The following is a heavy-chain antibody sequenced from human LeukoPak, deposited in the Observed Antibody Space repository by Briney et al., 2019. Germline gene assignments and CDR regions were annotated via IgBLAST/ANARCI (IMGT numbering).Heavy chain of an antibody. CDR3: ARGVPTNYDFWSGYYAFWFDP. Sequence: SETLSLTCTVSGGSISGDYWSWIRQPPGKGLEWIGEINHSESTNYNPSLKSRVTISVDTSKNQFSLKLSSVTAADTAVYYCARGVPTNYDFWSGYYAFWFDPWGQGTLVTVSS. V-gene: IGHV4-34*01. J-gene: IGHJ5*02. CDR2: INHSEST. D-gene: IGHD3-3*01. CDR1: GGSISGDY.